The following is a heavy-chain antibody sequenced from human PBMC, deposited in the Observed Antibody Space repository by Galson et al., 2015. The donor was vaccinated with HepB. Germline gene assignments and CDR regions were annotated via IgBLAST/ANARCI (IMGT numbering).Heavy chain of an antibody. V-gene: IGHV3-23*01. CDR2: ISASGVST. Sequence: SLRLSCAASGFTFNNYAMSWVRQAPGKGLEWVSGISASGVSTYYADSGKGRFTISRDNSKNTLYLQMNSLRAEDTAVYYCAKESTASTASLGSWGQGTLVTFSS. D-gene: IGHD6-6*01. CDR1: GFTFNNYA. J-gene: IGHJ4*02. CDR3: AKESTASTASLGS.